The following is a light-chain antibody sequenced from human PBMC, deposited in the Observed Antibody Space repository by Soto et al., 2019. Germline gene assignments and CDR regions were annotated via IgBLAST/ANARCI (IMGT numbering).Light chain of an antibody. J-gene: IGKJ1*01. CDR1: QSVSST. Sequence: EIVLTQSPGTLSLSPGERATLSCRASQSVSSTLAWYQQKPGQAPRLLIYAASTRASGIPARFSGSGSGTESTLSISSLQSEDFAVYYCQQYSNWPRTFGQGTKVDIK. V-gene: IGKV3-15*01. CDR2: AAS. CDR3: QQYSNWPRT.